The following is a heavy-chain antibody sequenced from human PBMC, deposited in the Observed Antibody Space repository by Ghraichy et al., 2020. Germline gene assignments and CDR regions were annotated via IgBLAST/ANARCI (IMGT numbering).Heavy chain of an antibody. CDR3: ARNEIVVVVGFDS. Sequence: SETLSLTCTVSGGSISNSDYHWGWIRQAPGKGLEWIGNVYYTGRTSYNPSLKNRLTISVDTSKNQFSLKLTSVTAADTAVYYCARNEIVVVVGFDSWGQGALVTISS. V-gene: IGHV4-39*01. D-gene: IGHD2-15*01. J-gene: IGHJ4*02. CDR2: VYYTGRT. CDR1: GGSISNSDYH.